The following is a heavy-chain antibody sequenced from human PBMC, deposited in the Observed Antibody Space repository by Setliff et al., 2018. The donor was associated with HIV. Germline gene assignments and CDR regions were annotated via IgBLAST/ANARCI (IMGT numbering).Heavy chain of an antibody. J-gene: IGHJ4*02. V-gene: IGHV4-61*02. D-gene: IGHD3-22*01. CDR2: IYTSGST. Sequence: SETLSLTCTVSGGSISSGSYYWSWIRQPAGKGLEWIGRIYTSGSTNYDPSLKSRVTISVDTSKNQFSLKLSSVTAADTAVYYCARDRNYYDSSVFDYWGQGTLVTVSS. CDR3: ARDRNYYDSSVFDY. CDR1: GGSISSGSYY.